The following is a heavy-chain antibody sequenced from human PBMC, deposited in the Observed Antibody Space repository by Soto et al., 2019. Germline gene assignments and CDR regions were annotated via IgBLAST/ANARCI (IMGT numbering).Heavy chain of an antibody. V-gene: IGHV1-46*01. CDR3: ARDGSSDWLTWFDP. Sequence: QVQLVQSGAEVKKPGASVKVSCKASGYTFTDYYMHWVRQAPGQGLEWMGIISPSGGSTYALKFQGRVTVTRDTSTSTVYMELSSLRSEDTAVYYCARDGSSDWLTWFDPWGQGTLVTVSS. CDR1: GYTFTDYY. CDR2: ISPSGGST. J-gene: IGHJ5*02. D-gene: IGHD6-19*01.